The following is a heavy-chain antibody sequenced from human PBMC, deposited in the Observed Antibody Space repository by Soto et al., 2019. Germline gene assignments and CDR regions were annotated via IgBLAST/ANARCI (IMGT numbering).Heavy chain of an antibody. J-gene: IGHJ6*02. Sequence: SVKVSCKGSGGTFSSYALSWVRQAPGQGLEWIGGIIPIFGTAKYAQNFPGRVTITADESTRTTYMELSTRGSDNTAVYYCERGFNFDFWSGPRGLYGMDVLAQATTLTVAS. V-gene: IGHV1-69*13. D-gene: IGHD3-3*01. CDR1: GGTFSSYA. CDR3: ERGFNFDFWSGPRGLYGMDV. CDR2: IIPIFGTA.